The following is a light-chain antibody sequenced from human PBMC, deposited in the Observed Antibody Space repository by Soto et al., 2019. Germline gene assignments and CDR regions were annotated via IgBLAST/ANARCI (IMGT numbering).Light chain of an antibody. V-gene: IGKV4-1*01. CDR1: QSVLYSSNNKNY. CDR2: WAS. Sequence: DIVMTQSPDSLAVSLGERATINCKSSQSVLYSSNNKNYLAWYQQKPGQPPKLLIYWASTRESGVPDRFSGSGSGTEFTRTVSSLHAEDVAVYYCQQYYSTSGTFGGGTKVEIK. J-gene: IGKJ4*01. CDR3: QQYYSTSGT.